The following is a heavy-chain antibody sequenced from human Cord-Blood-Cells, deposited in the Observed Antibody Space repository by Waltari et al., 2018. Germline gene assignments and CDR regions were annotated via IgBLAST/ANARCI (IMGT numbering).Heavy chain of an antibody. D-gene: IGHD2-2*02. V-gene: IGHV1-18*01. Sequence: VQLVQSGAEVKKHGASVRVYCRARGYTFASYGISWVRQAPGQGLEWMGWISAYNGNTNYAQKLQGRVTMTTDTSTSTAYMELRSLRSDDTAVYYCARGATPLGSDYWGQGTLVTVSS. CDR1: GYTFASYG. CDR2: ISAYNGNT. J-gene: IGHJ4*02. CDR3: ARGATPLGSDY.